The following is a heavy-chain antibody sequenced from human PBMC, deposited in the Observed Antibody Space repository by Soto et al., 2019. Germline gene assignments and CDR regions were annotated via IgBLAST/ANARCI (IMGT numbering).Heavy chain of an antibody. D-gene: IGHD2-2*01. Sequence: GGSLRLSCAASGFTFSSYSMNWVRQAPGKGLEWVSYISSGSSTIYYADSVKDRFTISKENAKNSLYLQMNSLRVEDTAVYYCVRVGYCSSTSCEGVLKFWGQGTMVTVSS. V-gene: IGHV3-48*01. J-gene: IGHJ3*01. CDR3: VRVGYCSSTSCEGVLKF. CDR1: GFTFSSYS. CDR2: ISSGSSTI.